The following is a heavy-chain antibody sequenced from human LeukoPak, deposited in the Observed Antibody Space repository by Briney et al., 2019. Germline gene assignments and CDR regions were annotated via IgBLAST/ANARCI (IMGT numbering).Heavy chain of an antibody. V-gene: IGHV3-30-3*01. J-gene: IGHJ4*02. CDR1: GFTFSNYA. Sequence: GGSLRLSCAASGFTFSNYAMRWVRQAPGKGLEWVAVIAYDGSKKYYADSVKGRFTISRDNSKYTLYLQMNSLRAEDTAVYYCARDDSDVGIVATISREGDYFDYWGQGTLVTVSS. CDR3: ARDDSDVGIVATISREGDYFDY. CDR2: IAYDGSKK. D-gene: IGHD5-12*01.